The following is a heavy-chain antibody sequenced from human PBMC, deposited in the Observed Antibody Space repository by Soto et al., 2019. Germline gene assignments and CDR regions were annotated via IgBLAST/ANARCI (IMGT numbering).Heavy chain of an antibody. V-gene: IGHV3-23*01. CDR1: GFTFNDYA. CDR2: ISGSGADT. J-gene: IGHJ2*01. D-gene: IGHD4-17*01. CDR3: AKDRMRSDYGLDWYFDL. Sequence: EVQLLESGGGLEQPGGSLKLSCAASGFTFNDYALSWVRQAPGKGLEWVSAISGSGADTNYADSVRGRFTVSRDNSKNTLYLRMDSLRPEDTAVYYCAKDRMRSDYGLDWYFDLWGRGTLVTVSS.